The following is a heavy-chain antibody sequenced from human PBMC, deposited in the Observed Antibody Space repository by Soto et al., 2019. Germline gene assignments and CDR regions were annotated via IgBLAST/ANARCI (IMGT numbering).Heavy chain of an antibody. CDR2: VNPSGGHT. J-gene: IGHJ4*02. D-gene: IGHD2-21*02. CDR1: GETFTDYY. CDR3: SRAGHVVVVTAAFDY. Sequence: QVQLMQSGAEVKKPGASVKVSCKASGETFTDYYIHWVRQAPGQGLEWMGTVNPSGGHTTYAQHFLGRVTMTRDTSPSTLYMELTSLTSDDTAIYYCSRAGHVVVVTAAFDYWGQGNLVTVS. V-gene: IGHV1-46*01.